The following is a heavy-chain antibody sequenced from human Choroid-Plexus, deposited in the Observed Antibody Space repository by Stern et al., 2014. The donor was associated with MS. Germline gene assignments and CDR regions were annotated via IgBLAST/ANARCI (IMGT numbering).Heavy chain of an antibody. D-gene: IGHD2-15*01. CDR1: GFTFSNFG. CDR3: AKDRQWSTYFFDY. V-gene: IGHV3-30*18. J-gene: IGHJ4*02. CDR2: ISYDGSDK. Sequence: VQLVESGGGVAQPGRPLILSCAASGFTFSNFGMHWVRQAPGKGLEWVELISYDGSDKYYADSVKGRFTICRDNSKNTLYMHMNSLRAEDTAVYYCAKDRQWSTYFFDYWGQGSLVTVSS.